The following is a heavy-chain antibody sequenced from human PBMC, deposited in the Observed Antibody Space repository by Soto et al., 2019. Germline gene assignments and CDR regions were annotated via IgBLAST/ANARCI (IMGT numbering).Heavy chain of an antibody. J-gene: IGHJ2*01. Sequence: QVQLVQSGAEVKKPGASVKVSCKASGYTFTSYAMHWVRQAPGQRLEWMGWINAGNGNTKYSQKFQGRVTITWDTSVSTVYMELSSLRSEDTAVYYCARGGSLYWYFDLWGRGTLVTVSS. CDR3: ARGGSLYWYFDL. CDR2: INAGNGNT. D-gene: IGHD1-26*01. CDR1: GYTFTSYA. V-gene: IGHV1-3*01.